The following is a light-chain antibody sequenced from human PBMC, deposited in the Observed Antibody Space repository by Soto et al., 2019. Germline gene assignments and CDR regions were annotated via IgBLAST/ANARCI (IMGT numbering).Light chain of an antibody. CDR2: YAS. Sequence: DIQMTQSPSSLSASVGDRVTITCQASQDISNYLNWYQQKPGKAPKLLIYYASNLETGVPSRFSGSGSGTDFTFTISSLQPEDIATYYCQQYDNLLLLTFGGGTKVEIK. J-gene: IGKJ4*01. V-gene: IGKV1-33*01. CDR3: QQYDNLLLLT. CDR1: QDISNY.